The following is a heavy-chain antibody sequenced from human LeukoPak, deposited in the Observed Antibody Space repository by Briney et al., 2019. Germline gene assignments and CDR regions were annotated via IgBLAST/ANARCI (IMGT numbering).Heavy chain of an antibody. J-gene: IGHJ4*02. V-gene: IGHV3-49*05. D-gene: IGHD6-6*01. CDR3: TRCLEVWRLVSYYFDY. Sequence: NPGGSLRLSCTASGFTFGDYAMSWFRQAPGKGLEWVGFIRSKAYGGTTEYAASVKGRFTISRDDSKSIAYLQMNSLKTKDTAVYYCTRCLEVWRLVSYYFDYWGQGTLVTVSS. CDR1: GFTFGDYA. CDR2: IRSKAYGGTT.